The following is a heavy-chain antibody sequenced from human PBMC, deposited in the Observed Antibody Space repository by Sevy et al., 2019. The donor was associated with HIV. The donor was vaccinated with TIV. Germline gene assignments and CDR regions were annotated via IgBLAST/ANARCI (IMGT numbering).Heavy chain of an antibody. V-gene: IGHV3-49*03. CDR1: GFTFGDYA. J-gene: IGHJ4*02. Sequence: GGSLRLSCTGSGFTFGDYAMSWFRQAPGMGLEWVGFIRSKDFGGATENAASVQGRFTISRDDSKSIADLQMNSLKTEDTAVYYCTRGYYYDSSGYSDYWGQGTLVTVSS. CDR3: TRGYYYDSSGYSDY. CDR2: IRSKDFGGAT. D-gene: IGHD3-22*01.